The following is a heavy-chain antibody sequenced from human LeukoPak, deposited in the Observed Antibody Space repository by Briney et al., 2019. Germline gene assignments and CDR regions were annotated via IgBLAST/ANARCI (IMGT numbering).Heavy chain of an antibody. D-gene: IGHD3-22*01. Sequence: GGSLRLSCAASGFTFSSYGMSWVRQAPGKGLEWVSAISGSGGSTYYADSVKGRFTISRDNSKNTLYLQMNSLRAEDTAVYYCARVGALSGYYYLSAFDIWGQGTMVTVSS. CDR2: ISGSGGST. V-gene: IGHV3-23*01. CDR1: GFTFSSYG. CDR3: ARVGALSGYYYLSAFDI. J-gene: IGHJ3*02.